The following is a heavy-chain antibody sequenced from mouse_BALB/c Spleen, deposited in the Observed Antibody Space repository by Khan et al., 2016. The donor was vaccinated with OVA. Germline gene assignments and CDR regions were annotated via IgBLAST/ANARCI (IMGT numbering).Heavy chain of an antibody. Sequence: EVQLQESGAELGRPGSSVKLSCKTSGYTFTSYGIKWVKQRPGQGLEWIGCIYPGNGYTKYNEKFQGKAILTSDTSSSTAYLQLRSLTSEDSAILCSTADYDGYYFDYWGQGTTLTVSS. V-gene: IGHV1S134*01. CDR2: IYPGNGYT. CDR1: GYTFTSYG. D-gene: IGHD2-3*01. CDR3: TADYDGYYFDY. J-gene: IGHJ2*01.